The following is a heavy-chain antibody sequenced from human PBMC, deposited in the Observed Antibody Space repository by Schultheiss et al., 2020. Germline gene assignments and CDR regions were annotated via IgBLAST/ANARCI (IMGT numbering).Heavy chain of an antibody. D-gene: IGHD6-19*01. CDR1: GGSFSGYY. V-gene: IGHV4-34*01. J-gene: IGHJ3*02. CDR3: ARDLVSPSGWHAFDI. CDR2: INHSGST. Sequence: SQTLSLTCAVYGGSFSGYYWSWIRQPPGKGLEWIGEINHSGSTNYNPSLKSRVTISVDTSKNQFSLKLSSVTAADTAVYYCARDLVSPSGWHAFDIWGQGTMVTVSS.